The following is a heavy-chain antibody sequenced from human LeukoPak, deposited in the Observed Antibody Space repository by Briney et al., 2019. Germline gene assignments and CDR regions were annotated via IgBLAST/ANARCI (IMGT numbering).Heavy chain of an antibody. CDR1: GFTFSSYS. J-gene: IGHJ5*02. D-gene: IGHD2-15*01. V-gene: IGHV3-21*01. CDR2: ISSSSSYI. Sequence: GGSLRLSCAASGFTFSSYSMNWVRQAPGKGLEWVSSISSSSSYIYYADSVKGRFTISRDNARNSLYLQMNTLRAEDTAVYSCARGADGVSSNSRGWFDPWGQGTLVTVSS. CDR3: ARGADGVSSNSRGWFDP.